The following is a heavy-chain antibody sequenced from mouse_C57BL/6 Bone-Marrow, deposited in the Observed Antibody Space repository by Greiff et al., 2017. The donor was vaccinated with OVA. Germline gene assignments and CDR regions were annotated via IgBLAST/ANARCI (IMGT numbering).Heavy chain of an antibody. J-gene: IGHJ3*01. D-gene: IGHD1-1*01. CDR2: ISSGSSTI. CDR1: GFTFSDYG. Sequence: DVMLVESGGGLVKPGGSLKLSCAASGFTFSDYGMHWVRQAPEKGLEWVAYISSGSSTIYYADTVKGRFTISRDNAKNTLFLQMTSLRSEDTAMYYCAKPTHYYGSSPWFAYWGQGTLVTVSA. V-gene: IGHV5-17*01. CDR3: AKPTHYYGSSPWFAY.